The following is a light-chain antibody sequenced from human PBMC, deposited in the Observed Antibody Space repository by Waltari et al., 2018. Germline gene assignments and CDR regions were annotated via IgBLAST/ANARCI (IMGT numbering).Light chain of an antibody. CDR2: DAS. CDR1: QSVSRT. Sequence: EILLTQSPGTLSLSPGDRATLSCRASQSVSRTLAWYQQKPGQAPRLLIYDASSRATGIPDRLSGSGSGTDFSLTISRLEPEDFAVYYCQKYGTLPATFGQGTKVEIK. J-gene: IGKJ1*01. CDR3: QKYGTLPAT. V-gene: IGKV3-20*01.